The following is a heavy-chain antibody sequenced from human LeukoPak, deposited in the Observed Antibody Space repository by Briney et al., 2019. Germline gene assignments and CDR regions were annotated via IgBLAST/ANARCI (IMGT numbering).Heavy chain of an antibody. J-gene: IGHJ4*02. D-gene: IGHD1-26*01. CDR1: GFTFSSHA. CDR3: ARHGGGGESYPRVFDY. CDR2: IYYSGST. Sequence: GSLRLSCAASGFTFSSHAMSWIRQPPGKGLEWIGYIYYSGSTNYNPSLKSRVTMSVDTSKNQFSLKLSSVTAADTAMYYCARHGGGGESYPRVFDYWGRGNLVTVSS. V-gene: IGHV4-59*08.